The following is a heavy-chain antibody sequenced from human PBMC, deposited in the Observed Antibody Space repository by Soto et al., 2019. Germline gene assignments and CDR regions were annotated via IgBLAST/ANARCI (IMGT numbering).Heavy chain of an antibody. CDR2: IYYSGTT. CDR3: ARGRGGTYDAFDI. J-gene: IGHJ3*02. D-gene: IGHD1-26*01. CDR1: SGSIGTYF. Sequence: QVQLRESGPGLVKPSETLSLTCTVSSGSIGTYFWSWIRQPPGKGLEWIGYIYYSGTTNYNPSLKSRATIFLDTSTNQFSLRLSSVTAADTAVYYCARGRGGTYDAFDIWCQGTLVTVSS. V-gene: IGHV4-59*01.